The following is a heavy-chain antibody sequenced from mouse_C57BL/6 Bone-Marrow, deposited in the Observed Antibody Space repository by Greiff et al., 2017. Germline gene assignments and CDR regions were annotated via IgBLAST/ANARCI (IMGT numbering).Heavy chain of an antibody. D-gene: IGHD4-1*01. CDR1: GYTFTDYN. V-gene: IGHV1-22*01. Sequence: VQLQQSGPELVKPGASVKMSCKASGYTFTDYNMHWVKQSHGKSLEWIGYINPNNGGTSSNQKFKGKDTLTVNKSSSTAYMELRSLTSEDSAVYYCAGELGLFDYWGQGTTLTVSS. CDR2: INPNNGGT. CDR3: AGELGLFDY. J-gene: IGHJ2*01.